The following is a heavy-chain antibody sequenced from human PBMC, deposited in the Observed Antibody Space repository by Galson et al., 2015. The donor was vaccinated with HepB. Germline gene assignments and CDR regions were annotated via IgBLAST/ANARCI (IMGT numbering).Heavy chain of an antibody. CDR2: ISAYNGNT. Sequence: QSGAEVKKPGASVKVSCKASGYTFTSYGISWVRQAPGQGLEWMGWISAYNGNTNYAQKLQGRVTMTTDTSTSTAYMELRSLRSDDTAVYYCASLPDIVVVPASGGYGMDVWGQGTTVTVSS. V-gene: IGHV1-18*01. CDR1: GYTFTSYG. J-gene: IGHJ6*02. D-gene: IGHD2-2*01. CDR3: ASLPDIVVVPASGGYGMDV.